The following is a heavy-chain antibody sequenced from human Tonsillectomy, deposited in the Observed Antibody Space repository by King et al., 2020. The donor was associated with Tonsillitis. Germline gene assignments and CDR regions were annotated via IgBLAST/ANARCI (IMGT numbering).Heavy chain of an antibody. V-gene: IGHV3-74*01. CDR3: ARDEGCTSTSCKGPWFDP. CDR1: GFTFSSYW. D-gene: IGHD2-2*01. CDR2: INSDGIST. Sequence: DVQLVESGGGLVQPGGSLRLSCAASGFTFSSYWMHWVRQAPGKGLVWVSRINSDGISTTYADSVKGRFTISRDNAKNTLYLQMNSLRAEDTAVYYCARDEGCTSTSCKGPWFDPWGQGTLVTVSS. J-gene: IGHJ5*02.